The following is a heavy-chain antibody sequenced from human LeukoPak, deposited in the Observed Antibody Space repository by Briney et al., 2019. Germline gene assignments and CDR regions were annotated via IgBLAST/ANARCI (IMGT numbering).Heavy chain of an antibody. V-gene: IGHV4-61*02. CDR1: GGSISSGSYY. Sequence: SQTLSLTCTVSGGSISSGSYYWSWIRQPAGKGLEWIGRIYTSGSTNYNPSLKSRVTISVDTSKNQFSLKLSSVTAADTAVYYCAGCHSSGWYFYYYGMDVWGQGTTVTVSS. CDR3: AGCHSSGWYFYYYGMDV. J-gene: IGHJ6*02. D-gene: IGHD6-19*01. CDR2: IYTSGST.